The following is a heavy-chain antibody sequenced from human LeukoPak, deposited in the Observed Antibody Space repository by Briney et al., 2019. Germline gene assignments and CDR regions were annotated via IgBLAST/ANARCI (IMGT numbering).Heavy chain of an antibody. Sequence: KESGPTLVKPTQTLTLTCTFSGFSLRTGGGGVGWIRQPPGKALEWLALIYWNDDKRYSPSLKSRLTITKDTSKNQVVLTMTNMDPVDTATYYCAHSPDAFDIWGQGTMVTVSS. J-gene: IGHJ3*02. V-gene: IGHV2-5*01. CDR3: AHSPDAFDI. CDR1: GFSLRTGGGG. CDR2: IYWNDDK.